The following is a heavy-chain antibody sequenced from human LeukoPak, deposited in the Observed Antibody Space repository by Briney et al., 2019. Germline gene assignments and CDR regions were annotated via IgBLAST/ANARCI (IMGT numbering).Heavy chain of an antibody. V-gene: IGHV4-4*07. Sequence: SETLSLTCTVSGGSISSYYWSWIRQPAGKGLEWIGRIYTSGSTNYNPSLKSRVTMSVDTSKIQFSLKLSSVTAADTAVYYCARDENFYDSSGILDIWGQGTMVTVSS. CDR3: ARDENFYDSSGILDI. D-gene: IGHD3-22*01. CDR2: IYTSGST. CDR1: GGSISSYY. J-gene: IGHJ3*02.